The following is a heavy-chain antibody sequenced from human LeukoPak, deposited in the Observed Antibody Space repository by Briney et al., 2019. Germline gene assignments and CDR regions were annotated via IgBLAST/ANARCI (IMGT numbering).Heavy chain of an antibody. J-gene: IGHJ5*02. CDR2: ISAYNGNT. D-gene: IGHD2-15*01. V-gene: IGHV1-18*01. Sequence: ASVKVSCKASGYTFTSYGISWARQAPGQGLEWMGWISAYNGNTNYAQKLQGRVTMTTDTSTSTAYMELRSLRSDDTAVYYCARAYPSLYCSGGSCYGNWFDPWGQGTLVTVSS. CDR3: ARAYPSLYCSGGSCYGNWFDP. CDR1: GYTFTSYG.